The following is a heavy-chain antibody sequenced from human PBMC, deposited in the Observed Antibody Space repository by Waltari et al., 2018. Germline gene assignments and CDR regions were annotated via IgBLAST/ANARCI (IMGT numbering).Heavy chain of an antibody. D-gene: IGHD5-18*01. J-gene: IGHJ4*02. Sequence: EVQLVESGGGLVQPGGSLRLSCAASEFIFSNYWMSWVRQAPGKGLEWVANIKHDGSEEDYVDSVKGRFTISRDNAKNSLYVQMNSLRADDTAVYYCARGGYSYGYGFDYWGQGTLVTVSP. CDR1: EFIFSNYW. CDR2: IKHDGSEE. CDR3: ARGGYSYGYGFDY. V-gene: IGHV3-7*01.